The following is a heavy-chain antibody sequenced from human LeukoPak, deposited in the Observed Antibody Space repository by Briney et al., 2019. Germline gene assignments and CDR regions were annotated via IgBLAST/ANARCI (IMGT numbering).Heavy chain of an antibody. V-gene: IGHV1-8*03. J-gene: IGHJ4*02. CDR3: ARGVHYDYVWGSYPQDFDY. CDR1: GYTFTSYD. CDR2: MNPNSGNT. Sequence: PGASVKVSRKASGYTFTSYDINWVRQATGQGLEWMGWMNPNSGNTGYEQKFQGRVTITRNTSISTAYMELSSLRSEDTAVYYCARGVHYDYVWGSYPQDFDYWGQGTLVTVSS. D-gene: IGHD3-16*02.